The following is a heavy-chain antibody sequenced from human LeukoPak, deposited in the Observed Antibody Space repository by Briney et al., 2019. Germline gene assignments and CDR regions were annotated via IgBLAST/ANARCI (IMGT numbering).Heavy chain of an antibody. CDR2: INPSGGTT. Sequence: ASVRVSCKASGYTFTSYYMHWVRQAPGQGLEWMGIINPSGGTTTYAQKFQGRVTMTRDTSTSTVYMELSSLRSEDTAVYYCARDASLAVAGTDYYYYYGMDVWGQGTTVTVSS. D-gene: IGHD6-19*01. J-gene: IGHJ6*02. V-gene: IGHV1-46*01. CDR1: GYTFTSYY. CDR3: ARDASLAVAGTDYYYYYGMDV.